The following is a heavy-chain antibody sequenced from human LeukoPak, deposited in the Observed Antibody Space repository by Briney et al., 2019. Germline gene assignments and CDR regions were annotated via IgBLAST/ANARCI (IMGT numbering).Heavy chain of an antibody. CDR2: ISSSSSYI. CDR3: ARGILTGYTLYYCDY. Sequence: GGSLRLSCAASGFTFSSYSMNWIRQAPGKGLEWVSSISSSSSYIYYADSVKGRFTISRDNAKNSLYLQMNSLRAEDTAVYYCARGILTGYTLYYCDYWGQGTLVTVSS. J-gene: IGHJ4*02. D-gene: IGHD3-9*01. CDR1: GFTFSSYS. V-gene: IGHV3-21*01.